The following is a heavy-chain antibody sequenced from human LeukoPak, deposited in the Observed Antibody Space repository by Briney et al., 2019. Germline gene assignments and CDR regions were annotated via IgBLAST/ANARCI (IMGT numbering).Heavy chain of an antibody. V-gene: IGHV4-59*01. Sequence: SETLSLTCAVYGGSFSSYYWSWIRQPPGKGLEWIGYIYYSGSTNYNPSLKSRVTISVDTSKNQFSLKLSSVTAADTAVYYCARDLGRSGGSFLTWGQGTLVTVSS. CDR3: ARDLGRSGGSFLT. J-gene: IGHJ5*02. D-gene: IGHD2-15*01. CDR2: IYYSGST. CDR1: GGSFSSYY.